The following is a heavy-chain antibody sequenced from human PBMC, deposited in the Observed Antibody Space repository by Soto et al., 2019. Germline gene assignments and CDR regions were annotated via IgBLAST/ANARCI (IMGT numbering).Heavy chain of an antibody. CDR3: ARGVDVAMVGTFDY. D-gene: IGHD5-18*01. Sequence: SETLSLTCTASGGSISSDYWSWIRQTPGRGLEWIGYMSYSGSTNNNPSLKSRVTMSVDTSKNQFSLKLSSVTAADTAVYYCARGVDVAMVGTFDYWGQGTLVTVSS. CDR1: GGSISSDY. J-gene: IGHJ4*02. V-gene: IGHV4-59*01. CDR2: MSYSGST.